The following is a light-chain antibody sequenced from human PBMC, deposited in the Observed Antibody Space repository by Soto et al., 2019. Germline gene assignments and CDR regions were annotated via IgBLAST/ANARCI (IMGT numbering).Light chain of an antibody. CDR1: QSVSSN. CDR2: GAS. V-gene: IGKV3-15*01. J-gene: IGKJ1*01. Sequence: EIVMTQSPATLSVSPGERATLSCRASQSVSSNLAWYQQKPGQAPRLLIYGASNRATGIRARFSGSGSGTEFTLTISSLQSEDFAVYHCQQYNNWPPGTFGPGTKVEIK. CDR3: QQYNNWPPGT.